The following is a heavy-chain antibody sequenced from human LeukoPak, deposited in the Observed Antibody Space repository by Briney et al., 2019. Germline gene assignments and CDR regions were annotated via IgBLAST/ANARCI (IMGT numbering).Heavy chain of an antibody. D-gene: IGHD3-22*01. V-gene: IGHV3-23*01. J-gene: IGHJ4*02. CDR1: RFTFSIYS. CDR2: ISGSGGTT. Sequence: GGSLRLSCAASRFTFSIYSMHWVRQAPGKGLEWVSVISGSGGTTYYADSVKGRFTISRDNSKNTLYLQMNSLRVEDTAVYYCAKDLEEVVVITLDYWGQGTLVTVSS. CDR3: AKDLEEVVVITLDY.